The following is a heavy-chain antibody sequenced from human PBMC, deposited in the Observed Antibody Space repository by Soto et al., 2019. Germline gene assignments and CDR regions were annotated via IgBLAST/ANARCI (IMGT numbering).Heavy chain of an antibody. D-gene: IGHD6-19*01. CDR2: IYYSGYT. J-gene: IGHJ4*02. V-gene: IGHV4-39*01. Sequence: PSETLSLTCTVSGGSISSSSYYWGWIRQPPGKGLEWIGSIYYSGYTYYNPSLKSRVTISVDTSKNQFSLKLSSVTAADTAVYYCARAGDSSGPVALGYWGQGTLVTVSS. CDR1: GGSISSSSYY. CDR3: ARAGDSSGPVALGY.